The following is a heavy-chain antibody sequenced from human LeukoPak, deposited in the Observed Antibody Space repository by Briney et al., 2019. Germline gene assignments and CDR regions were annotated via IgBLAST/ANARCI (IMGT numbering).Heavy chain of an antibody. CDR3: AQKGGTDH. CDR1: GFTFSRFG. V-gene: IGHV3-48*02. D-gene: IGHD2-15*01. Sequence: GGSLRLSYAASGFTFSRFGMNWVRQAPGKGLEWISYISSSSSAIYYADSVKGRFTISRDNAKNSLYLQMSSLRDEDTAVYYCAQKGGTDHWGQGTLVTVTS. J-gene: IGHJ4*02. CDR2: ISSSSSAI.